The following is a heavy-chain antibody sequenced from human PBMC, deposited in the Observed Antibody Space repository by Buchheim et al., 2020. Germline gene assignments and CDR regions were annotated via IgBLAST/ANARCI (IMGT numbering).Heavy chain of an antibody. J-gene: IGHJ4*02. CDR1: GFTFSNFA. CDR2: ISGAADKT. V-gene: IGHV3-23*01. Sequence: EVQLLESGGGLAQPGGSLRLSCEASGFTFSNFAMSWVRQAPGKGLEWVSGISGAADKTYYVGSVKGRFTISRDNSKNMLYLELDSLRAGDTAVYTCAKEMGKVRGVDFDHWGQG. D-gene: IGHD3-10*01. CDR3: AKEMGKVRGVDFDH.